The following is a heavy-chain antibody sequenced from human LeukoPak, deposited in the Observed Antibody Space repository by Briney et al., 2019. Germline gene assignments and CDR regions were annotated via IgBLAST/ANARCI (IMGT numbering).Heavy chain of an antibody. CDR3: AKSGDSSSWYFDY. V-gene: IGHV3-23*01. Sequence: GGPLRLSCAASGFTFSSYAMSWVRQAPGKGLEWVSAISGSGGSTYYADSVKGRSTISRDNSKNTLYLQMNSLRAEDTAVYYCAKSGDSSSWYFDYWGQGTLVTVSS. CDR1: GFTFSSYA. CDR2: ISGSGGST. D-gene: IGHD6-13*01. J-gene: IGHJ4*02.